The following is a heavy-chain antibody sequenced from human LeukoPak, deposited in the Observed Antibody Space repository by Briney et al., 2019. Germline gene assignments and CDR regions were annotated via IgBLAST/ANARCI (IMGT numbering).Heavy chain of an antibody. CDR2: MNQDGSAK. Sequence: GGSLRLSCAASGFTFSDSWMSWVRQAPGKGLEWVANMNQDGSAKGYVASVKGRFTISRDNARNSLYLQMSSLRPEDTAVYYCATYTHWVAGDVWGQGTTVTVSS. J-gene: IGHJ6*02. CDR3: ATYTHWVAGDV. V-gene: IGHV3-7*01. D-gene: IGHD3-16*01. CDR1: GFTFSDSW.